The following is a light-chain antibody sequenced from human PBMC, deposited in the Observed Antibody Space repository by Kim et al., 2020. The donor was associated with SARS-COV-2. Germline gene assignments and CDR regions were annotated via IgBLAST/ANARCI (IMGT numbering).Light chain of an antibody. CDR1: QSSARY. J-gene: IGKJ2*01. CDR2: AAY. CDR3: QQYFDFPYT. V-gene: IGKV1D-8*02. Sequence: SAPTGNKVAIRCRRTQSSARYLDWFQQRPGKAPQLLIYAAYTLHTGAPSRCSGSGSGTDFTLTIIPLQSEDSATYCCQQYFDFPYTFGQGTKLEI.